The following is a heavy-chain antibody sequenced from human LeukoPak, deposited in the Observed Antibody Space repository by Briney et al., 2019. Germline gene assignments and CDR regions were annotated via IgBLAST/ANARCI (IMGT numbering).Heavy chain of an antibody. CDR1: GGSITKYY. J-gene: IGHJ3*02. CDR2: IYYSGRT. CDR3: ARWDPSFDAFSDAFDI. Sequence: SETLSLTCTVSGGSITKYYWSWLRQPPGKGLEWIGYIYYSGRTHYNPSLKSPVTISVDTSKNQFSLNLSSVTAADTAVYYCARWDPSFDAFSDAFDIWGQGTMVTVSS. V-gene: IGHV4-59*01. D-gene: IGHD3-9*01.